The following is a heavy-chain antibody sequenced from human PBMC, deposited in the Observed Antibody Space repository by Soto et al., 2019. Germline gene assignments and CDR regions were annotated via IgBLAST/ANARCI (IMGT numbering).Heavy chain of an antibody. CDR1: GFTFSSYG. V-gene: IGHV3-33*01. D-gene: IGHD3-3*01. J-gene: IGHJ4*02. CDR2: IWYDGSNK. Sequence: GGSLRLSCAASGFTFSSYGMHWVRQAPGKGLEGVAVIWYDGSNKYYADSVNGRFTISRDNSNNTLYLQMNSLRAEDTAVYYCARDRKDYDFWSGYLYFSGQGTLVTVSA. CDR3: ARDRKDYDFWSGYLYF.